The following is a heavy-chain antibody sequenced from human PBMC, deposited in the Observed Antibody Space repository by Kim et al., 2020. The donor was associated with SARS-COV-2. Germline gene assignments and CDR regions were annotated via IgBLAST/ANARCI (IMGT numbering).Heavy chain of an antibody. D-gene: IGHD6-13*01. J-gene: IGHJ4*02. V-gene: IGHV3-7*03. CDR2: IKEDGSVK. CDR1: DFTFRSYW. Sequence: GGSLRLSCAVSDFTFRSYWMSWVRQAPGKGLEWVANIKEDGSVKQYVGSVKGGFTIYRDNAKNLLYLQMNSLRADDMAVYYCARDGVLSFISSWDYWGLGTLVSVSS. CDR3: ARDGVLSFISSWDY.